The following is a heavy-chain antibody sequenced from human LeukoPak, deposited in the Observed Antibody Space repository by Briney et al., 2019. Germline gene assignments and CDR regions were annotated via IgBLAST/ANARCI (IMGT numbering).Heavy chain of an antibody. V-gene: IGHV4-59*08. CDR3: ARSRRMGGYYYYGMDV. J-gene: IGHJ6*02. CDR2: IYYSGST. Sequence: SETLSLTCTVSGGSISSYYWSWIRQPPGKGLEWIGYIYYSGSTNYNPSLKSRVTISVDTSKNQFSLKLSSVTAADTAVYYCARSRRMGGYYYYGMDVWGQGTTVTVSS. CDR1: GGSISSYY. D-gene: IGHD2-15*01.